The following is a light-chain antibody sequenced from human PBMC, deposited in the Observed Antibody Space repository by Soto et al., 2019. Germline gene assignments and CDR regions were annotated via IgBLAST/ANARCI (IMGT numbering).Light chain of an antibody. Sequence: QSVLTHPASVSGSPGQSITISCTGTSSDVGGYNYVSWYQQHPGKAPKLMIYDVSNRPSGVSNRFSGSKSGNTASLTISGLQAEDGADYSGISYTSSSSYVLEPGPK. CDR2: DVS. V-gene: IGLV2-14*01. CDR3: ISYTSSSSYV. J-gene: IGLJ1*01. CDR1: SSDVGGYNY.